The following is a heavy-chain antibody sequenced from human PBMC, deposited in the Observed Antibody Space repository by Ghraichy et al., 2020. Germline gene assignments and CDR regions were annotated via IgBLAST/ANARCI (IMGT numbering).Heavy chain of an antibody. CDR2: ISDAGGST. V-gene: IGHV3-23*01. Sequence: GESLNISCAASGFTFSSYAMSWVRQAPGKGLEWVSAISDAGGSTYADSVKGRFTISRDNSKNTLYLQMNSLRAEDTAVYYCAKDWTASEYVWGSYRPNDAFHIWGQGTMVTVSS. D-gene: IGHD3-16*02. CDR1: GFTFSSYA. CDR3: AKDWTASEYVWGSYRPNDAFHI. J-gene: IGHJ3*02.